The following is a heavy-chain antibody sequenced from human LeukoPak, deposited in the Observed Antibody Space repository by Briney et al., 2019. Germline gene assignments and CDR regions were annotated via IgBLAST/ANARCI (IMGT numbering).Heavy chain of an antibody. D-gene: IGHD3-10*01. CDR2: IYHSGST. CDR3: AAGHYMDV. J-gene: IGHJ6*03. Sequence: SETLSLTCTVSTYSISSGYYWGWIRQPPGRGLEWIGSIYHSGSTYYNPSLKSRVTISVDTSKNQFSLKLSSVTAADTAVYYCAAGHYMDVWGKGTTVTVSS. V-gene: IGHV4-38-2*02. CDR1: TYSISSGYY.